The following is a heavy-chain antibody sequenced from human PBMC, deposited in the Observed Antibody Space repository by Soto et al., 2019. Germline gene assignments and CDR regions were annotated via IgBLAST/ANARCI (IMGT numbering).Heavy chain of an antibody. CDR2: ISSSSSYI. CDR3: ASIGVVAAQWTEYFQH. V-gene: IGHV3-21*01. D-gene: IGHD2-15*01. Sequence: EVQLVESGGGLVKPGGSLRLSCAASGFTFSSYSMNWVRQAPGKGLEWVSSISSSSSYIYYADSVKGRFTISRDNAKNSLYLQMNSLRAEDTAVYYCASIGVVAAQWTEYFQHWGQGTLVTVSS. CDR1: GFTFSSYS. J-gene: IGHJ1*01.